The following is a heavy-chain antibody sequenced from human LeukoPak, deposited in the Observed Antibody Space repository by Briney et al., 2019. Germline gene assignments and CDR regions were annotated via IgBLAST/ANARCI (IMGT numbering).Heavy chain of an antibody. V-gene: IGHV3-33*01. CDR2: IWYDGSNK. CDR3: ARSRALYGDYVDY. Sequence: GGSLRLSCAASGFTFSSYGMHWVRQAPGKGLEWVAVIWYDGSNKYYAGSVKGRCTISRDNSKNTLYLQMNSLRAEDTAVYYCARSRALYGDYVDYWGQGTLVTVSS. J-gene: IGHJ4*02. D-gene: IGHD4-17*01. CDR1: GFTFSSYG.